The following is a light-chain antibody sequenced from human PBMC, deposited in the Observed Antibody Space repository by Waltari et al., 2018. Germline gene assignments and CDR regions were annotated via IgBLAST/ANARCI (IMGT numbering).Light chain of an antibody. CDR3: QHYVRLPAT. V-gene: IGKV3-20*01. CDR2: GAS. CDR1: QSVSRA. Sequence: EIVLTQSPGSLSSSPGERVTLSCRASQSVSRALAWYQEKPGQAPRLLIFGASNRATGIPDRFSGSGSETDFSLTISRLEPEDSAVYYCQHYVRLPATFGRGTKVEIK. J-gene: IGKJ1*01.